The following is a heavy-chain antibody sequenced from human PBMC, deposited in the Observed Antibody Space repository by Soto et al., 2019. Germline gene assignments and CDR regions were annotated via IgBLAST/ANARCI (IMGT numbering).Heavy chain of an antibody. CDR3: ARHGYCSGGSCYSDYFDY. Sequence: SETLSLTCTVSGGSISSYYWSWIRQPPGKGLEWIGYIYYSGSTNYNPSLKSRVTISVDTSKNQFSLKLSSVTAADTAVYYCARHGYCSGGSCYSDYFDYWGQGTLVTVS. V-gene: IGHV4-59*08. CDR1: GGSISSYY. J-gene: IGHJ4*02. CDR2: IYYSGST. D-gene: IGHD2-15*01.